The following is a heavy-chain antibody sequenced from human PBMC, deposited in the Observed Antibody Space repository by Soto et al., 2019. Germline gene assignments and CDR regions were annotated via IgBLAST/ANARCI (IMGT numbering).Heavy chain of an antibody. J-gene: IGHJ4*02. CDR2: ISYDGSNR. CDR3: AKYTSGAIFDN. Sequence: GGSLRLSCAASGFTFRTHGIHWVRQAPGKGLEWVALISYDGSNRYYGDSVKGRFTISRDNSKDTLYLQMNSLRAEDTADYYCAKYTSGAIFDNWGQGTLVTVYS. D-gene: IGHD6-19*01. CDR1: GFTFRTHG. V-gene: IGHV3-30*18.